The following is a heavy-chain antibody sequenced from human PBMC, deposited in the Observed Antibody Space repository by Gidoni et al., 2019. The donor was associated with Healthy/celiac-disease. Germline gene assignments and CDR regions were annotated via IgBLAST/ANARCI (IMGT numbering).Heavy chain of an antibody. Sequence: QVQLVESGGGVVQPGRSLRLSCAASGFTFSSYAMHWVRQAPGKGLEWVAVISYDGSNKYYADSVKGRFTISRDNSKNTLYLQMNSLRAEDTAVYYCARVYEQPPDYYYYMDVWGKGTTVTVSS. CDR2: ISYDGSNK. D-gene: IGHD3-3*01. CDR3: ARVYEQPPDYYYYMDV. J-gene: IGHJ6*03. V-gene: IGHV3-30-3*01. CDR1: GFTFSSYA.